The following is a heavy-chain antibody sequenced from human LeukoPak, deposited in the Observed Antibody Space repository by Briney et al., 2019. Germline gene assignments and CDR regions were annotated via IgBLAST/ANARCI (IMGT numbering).Heavy chain of an antibody. CDR3: ARGRKAGVGRVYYMDV. J-gene: IGHJ6*03. D-gene: IGHD3/OR15-3a*01. CDR2: MNPKSGNT. V-gene: IGHV1-8*02. CDR1: RYTFTGYD. Sequence: GASVKVSCKTSRYTFTGYDINWVRQATGQGLEWMGWMNPKSGNTDYAQKFQGRVTMTSDTSIDTAYMELSNLRSEDTAVYYCARGRKAGVGRVYYMDVWGKGTTVTVFS.